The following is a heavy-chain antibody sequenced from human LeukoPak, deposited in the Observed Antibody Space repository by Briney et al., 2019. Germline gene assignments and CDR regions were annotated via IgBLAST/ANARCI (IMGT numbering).Heavy chain of an antibody. CDR2: INSDGSST. CDR3: AKVSEWGEQVYSSRWNGELNFDY. CDR1: GFTFSSYN. Sequence: GGSLRLSCAASGFTFSSYNMNWVRQAPGKGLEWVSRINSDGSSTSYADSVKGRFTISRDNSKNTLYLEMNSLRAEDTAVYYCAKVSEWGEQVYSSRWNGELNFDYWGQGTLVTVSS. J-gene: IGHJ4*02. D-gene: IGHD6-13*01. V-gene: IGHV3-74*01.